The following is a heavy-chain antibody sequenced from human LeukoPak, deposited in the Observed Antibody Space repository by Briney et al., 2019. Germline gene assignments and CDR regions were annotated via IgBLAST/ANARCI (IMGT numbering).Heavy chain of an antibody. V-gene: IGHV3-30*04. D-gene: IGHD5-24*01. J-gene: IGHJ4*02. CDR3: ARDSSGRLQLSSTFDY. Sequence: GGSLRLSCVASGFTFSSYAMHWVRQAPGKGLEWVAVIPYDGRNKYYADSVKGRFTISRDNTRNTLYLQMNSLRVEDTAVYYCARDSSGRLQLSSTFDYWGQGTLVTVSS. CDR2: IPYDGRNK. CDR1: GFTFSSYA.